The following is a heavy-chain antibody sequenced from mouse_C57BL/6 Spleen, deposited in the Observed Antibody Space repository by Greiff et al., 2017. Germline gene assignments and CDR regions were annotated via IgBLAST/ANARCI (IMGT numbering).Heavy chain of an antibody. J-gene: IGHJ3*01. V-gene: IGHV1-85*01. CDR3: ARLERLRRGAWFAY. CDR1: GYTFTSYD. D-gene: IGHD2-4*01. CDR2: IYPRDGST. Sequence: VQLQQSGPELVKPGASVKLSCKASGYTFTSYDINWVKQRPGKGLEWIGWIYPRDGSTKYNEKFKGKATLTVDTSSSTAYMELHSLTSEDSAVYFCARLERLRRGAWFAYWGQGTLVTVSA.